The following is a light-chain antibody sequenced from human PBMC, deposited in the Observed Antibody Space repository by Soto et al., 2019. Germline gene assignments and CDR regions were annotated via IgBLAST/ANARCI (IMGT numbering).Light chain of an antibody. V-gene: IGKV1-5*03. CDR3: QQYQHKSYPHT. CDR2: KAS. Sequence: DIQMTQSPSTLSASVGDRVTITCRASQSIDINLAWYQQKPGKAPNLLIYKASSLESGVPSRFSGSGSGTEFTLTISSLQPDDFATYYCQQYQHKSYPHTFGQGTKLEIK. CDR1: QSIDIN. J-gene: IGKJ2*01.